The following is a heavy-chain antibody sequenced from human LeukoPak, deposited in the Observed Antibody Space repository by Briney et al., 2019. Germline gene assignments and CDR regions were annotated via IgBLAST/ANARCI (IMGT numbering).Heavy chain of an antibody. CDR1: GFTFSASA. CDR3: TRGALDYRDAYDF. V-gene: IGHV3-73*01. CDR2: IRSKATSYAT. J-gene: IGHJ3*01. D-gene: IGHD3/OR15-3a*01. Sequence: GRSLRLSCAASGFTFSASAMHWVRQASGKGLEWVGRIRSKATSYATAYAASVKGRFTISRDDSKNTAYLEMNSLKTEDTAVYYCTRGALDYRDAYDFWGRGTMVTVSS.